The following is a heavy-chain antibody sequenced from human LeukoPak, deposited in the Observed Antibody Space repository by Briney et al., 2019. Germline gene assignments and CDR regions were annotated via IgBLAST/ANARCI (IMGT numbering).Heavy chain of an antibody. CDR3: AGVVRGVIISFFDY. CDR1: NNYW. J-gene: IGHJ4*02. D-gene: IGHD3-10*01. V-gene: IGHV4-39*01. CDR2: IYYSGST. Sequence: NNYWMDWVRQAPGKGLEWIGSIYYSGSTYYNPSLKSRVTISVDTSKNQFSLKLSSVTAADTAVYYCAGVVRGVIISFFDYWGQGTLVTVSS.